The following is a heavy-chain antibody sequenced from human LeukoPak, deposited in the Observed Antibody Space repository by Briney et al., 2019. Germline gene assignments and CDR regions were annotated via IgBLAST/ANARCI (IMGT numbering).Heavy chain of an antibody. J-gene: IGHJ3*02. Sequence: PGGSLRPSCTASGFSFSSPGMNWVRHAPGKGLEWVSSINGESTFKVYADSVKGRFTISRDNAKNSLYLQMDSLRAEDTAVYYCAKYQTGTWTSYDSSDIWGQGTLVTVSS. D-gene: IGHD1-7*01. V-gene: IGHV3-21*01. CDR1: GFSFSSPG. CDR3: AKYQTGTWTSYDSSDI. CDR2: INGESTFK.